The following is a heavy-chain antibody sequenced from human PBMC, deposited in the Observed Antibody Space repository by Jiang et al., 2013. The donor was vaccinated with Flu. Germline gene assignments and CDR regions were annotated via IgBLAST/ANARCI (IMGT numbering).Heavy chain of an antibody. CDR2: IIPIFGTA. V-gene: IGHV1-69*01. CDR3: ARAGGRGFTYYDILTGYPPGVY. J-gene: IGHJ4*02. Sequence: SGAEVKKPGSSVKVSCKASGGTFSSYAISWVRQAPGQGLEWMGGIIPIFGTANYAQKFQGRVTITADESTSTAYMELSSLRSEDTAVYYCARAGGRGFTYYDILTGYPPGVYWGQGTLVTVSS. CDR1: GGTFSSYA. D-gene: IGHD3-9*01.